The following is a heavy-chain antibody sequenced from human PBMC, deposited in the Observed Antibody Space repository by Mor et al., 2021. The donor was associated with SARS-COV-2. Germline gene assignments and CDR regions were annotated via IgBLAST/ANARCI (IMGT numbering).Heavy chain of an antibody. J-gene: IGHJ4*02. V-gene: IGHV3-72*01. Sequence: QAPGKGLETVGRIRNKANSYTTEYAASVKGRFTISRDNSQNSLYLQMNSLRAEDTAVYYCAKYPLGDSVSRGFDYWGQG. CDR3: AKYPLGDSVSRGFDY. D-gene: IGHD2-15*01. CDR2: IRNKANSYTT.